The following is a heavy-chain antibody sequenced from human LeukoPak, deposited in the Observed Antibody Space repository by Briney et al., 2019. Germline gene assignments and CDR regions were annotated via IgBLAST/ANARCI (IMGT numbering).Heavy chain of an antibody. CDR2: INHSGST. CDR1: GGSFSGYY. CDR3: ARRPLNCSSTSCPFPFDY. J-gene: IGHJ4*02. Sequence: TETLSLTCAVYGGSFSGYYWSWIRQPPGKVLEWIGEINHSGSTNYNPSLKSRVTISVDTSKNQFSLKLSSVTAADTAVYYCARRPLNCSSTSCPFPFDYWGQGTLVTVSS. V-gene: IGHV4-34*01. D-gene: IGHD2-2*01.